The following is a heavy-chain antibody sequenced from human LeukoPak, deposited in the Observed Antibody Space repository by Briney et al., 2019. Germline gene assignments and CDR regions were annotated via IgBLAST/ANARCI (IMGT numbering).Heavy chain of an antibody. CDR1: GGYIGSYY. CDR3: ARGDYGDYVGMDY. Sequence: SETLSLTCTVSGGYIGSYYWSWIRQPPGKGLEWIGYIYYSGTTNYNPSLKSRVTISVDTSKNQLSLKLSSVTAADTAVYYCARGDYGDYVGMDYWGQGTLVTVSS. D-gene: IGHD4-17*01. CDR2: IYYSGTT. V-gene: IGHV4-59*01. J-gene: IGHJ4*02.